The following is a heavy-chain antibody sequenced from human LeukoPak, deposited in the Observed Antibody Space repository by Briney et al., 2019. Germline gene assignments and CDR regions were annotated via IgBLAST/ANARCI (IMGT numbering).Heavy chain of an antibody. D-gene: IGHD6-13*01. CDR3: AKTIADGRFDP. CDR1: GYTFTSYG. V-gene: IGHV1-18*01. CDR2: ISAYNGNT. J-gene: IGHJ5*02. Sequence: ASVKVSCKASGYTFTSYGISWVRQAPGQGLEWMGWISAYNGNTNYAQKFQGRVTMTTDTSASTAYMELRSLRSDDTAVYYCAKTIADGRFDPWGQGTLVTVSS.